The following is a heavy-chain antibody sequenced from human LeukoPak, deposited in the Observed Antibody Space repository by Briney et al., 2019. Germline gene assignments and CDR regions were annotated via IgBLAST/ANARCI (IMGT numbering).Heavy chain of an antibody. CDR1: GGGSINGHY. D-gene: IGHD3-22*01. Sequence: SETLSLTCTVSGGGSINGHYWSWFRQPPGKGLEWIGFVSYAGRTKYNPSLQSRVTISVATSENNFSLKLTSVTTADTAVYYCARLLDNDSSGDPDTFDMWGQGTVVIVSS. J-gene: IGHJ3*02. CDR2: VSYAGRT. V-gene: IGHV4-59*11. CDR3: ARLLDNDSSGDPDTFDM.